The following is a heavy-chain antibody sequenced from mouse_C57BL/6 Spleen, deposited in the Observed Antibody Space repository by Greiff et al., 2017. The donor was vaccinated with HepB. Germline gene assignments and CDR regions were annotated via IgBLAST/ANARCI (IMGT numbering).Heavy chain of an antibody. CDR1: GFTFSDYY. CDR3: ARQDYSNDYYAMDY. D-gene: IGHD2-5*01. CDR2: ISNGGGST. J-gene: IGHJ4*01. Sequence: EVQLQESGGGLVQPGGSLRLSCAASGFTFSDYYMYWVRQTPEKRLEWVAYISNGGGSTYYPDTVKGRFTISRDNAKNTLYLQMSRLKSDDTAMYYCARQDYSNDYYAMDYWGQGTSVTVSS. V-gene: IGHV5-12*01.